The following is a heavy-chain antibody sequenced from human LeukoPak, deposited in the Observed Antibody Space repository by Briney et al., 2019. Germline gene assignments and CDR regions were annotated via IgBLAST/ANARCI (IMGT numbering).Heavy chain of an antibody. J-gene: IGHJ4*02. V-gene: IGHV3-15*01. Sequence: GGSLRLSCAASGFTFSGSAMHWVRQASGKGLEWVGRIKSKTDGGTTDYAAPVKGRFTISRDDSKNTLYLQMNSLKTEDTAVYYCTANSSGWWYYFDYWGQGTLVTVSS. CDR2: IKSKTDGGTT. CDR3: TANSSGWWYYFDY. CDR1: GFTFSGSA. D-gene: IGHD6-19*01.